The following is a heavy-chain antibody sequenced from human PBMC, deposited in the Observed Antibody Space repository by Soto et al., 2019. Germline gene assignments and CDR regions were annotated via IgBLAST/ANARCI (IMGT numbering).Heavy chain of an antibody. CDR3: ARAFVGSYPLSSVDIFTGRYAVDF. D-gene: IGHD3-16*02. J-gene: IGHJ1*01. V-gene: IGHV3-33*01. CDR1: GFTFSSYG. Sequence: QVQLLESGGGVVQPGTSLRLSCATSGFTFSSYGMHWVRQAPGKGLEWVAITWYDGTKEKYADSVKGRFVISRDNSQTTXYXXXNXXRPEDMAVFFFARAFVGSYPLSSVDIFTGRYAVDFWGQGTLVTVSS. CDR2: TWYDGTKE.